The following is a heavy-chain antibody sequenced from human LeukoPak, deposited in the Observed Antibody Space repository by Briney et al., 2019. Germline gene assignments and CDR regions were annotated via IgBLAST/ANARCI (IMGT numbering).Heavy chain of an antibody. J-gene: IGHJ4*02. D-gene: IGHD3-22*01. CDR3: ARKVVITSDYYFDY. V-gene: IGHV3-30-3*01. CDR2: ISYDGSNK. CDR1: GFTFSSYA. Sequence: PGGSLRLSCAASGFTFSSYAMHWVRRAPGKGLEWVAVISYDGSNKYYADSVKGRFTISRDNSKNTLYLQMNSLRAEDTAVYYCARKVVITSDYYFDYWGQGTLVTVSS.